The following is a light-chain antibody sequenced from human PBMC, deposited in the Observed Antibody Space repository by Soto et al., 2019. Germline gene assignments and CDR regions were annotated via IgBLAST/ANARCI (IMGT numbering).Light chain of an antibody. CDR2: LGS. CDR1: QSLLHSNGYNY. Sequence: DIVMTQSPLSLPVTPGEPASISCRSSQSLLHSNGYNYLDWYLQKPGQSPQLLIYLGSNRASGVXYXSSGSGSGTEFTLKISRVEAEDVGVYYCMQALQTPFTFGPGTKVDIK. CDR3: MQALQTPFT. J-gene: IGKJ3*01. V-gene: IGKV2-28*01.